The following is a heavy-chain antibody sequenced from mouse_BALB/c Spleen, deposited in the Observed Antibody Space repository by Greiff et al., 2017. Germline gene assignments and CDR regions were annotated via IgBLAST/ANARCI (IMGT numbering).Heavy chain of an antibody. CDR3: AREGPYYGLDY. V-gene: IGHV1-66*01. D-gene: IGHD1-2*01. Sequence: QVQLQQSGPELVKPGASVKISCKASGYSFTSYYIHWVKQRPGQGLEWIGWIFPGSGNTKYNEKFKGKATLTADTSSSTAYMQLSSLTSEDSAVYFCAREGPYYGLDYWGQGTTLTVSS. J-gene: IGHJ2*01. CDR2: IFPGSGNT. CDR1: GYSFTSYY.